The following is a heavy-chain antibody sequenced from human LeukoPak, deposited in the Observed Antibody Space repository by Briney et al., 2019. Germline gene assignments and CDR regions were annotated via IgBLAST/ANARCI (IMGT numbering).Heavy chain of an antibody. D-gene: IGHD6-19*01. CDR2: ISYDGSNK. CDR1: GFTFSSYA. V-gene: IGHV3-30*04. Sequence: GGSLRLSCAASGFTFSSYAMHWVRQAPGKGLEWVAVISYDGSNKYYADSVKGRFTISRDNSKNTLYLQMNSLRAEDTAVYYCAREAVAGYYFDYWGRGTLVTVSS. J-gene: IGHJ4*02. CDR3: AREAVAGYYFDY.